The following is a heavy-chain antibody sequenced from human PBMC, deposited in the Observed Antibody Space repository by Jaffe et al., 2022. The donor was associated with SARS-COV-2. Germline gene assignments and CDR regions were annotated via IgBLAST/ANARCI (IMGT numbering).Heavy chain of an antibody. Sequence: QLQLQESGPGLVKPSETLSLTCTVSGGSISSSSYYWGWIRQPPGKGLEWIGSIYYSGSTYYNPSLKSRVTISVDTSKNQFSLKLSSVTAADTAVYYCARQGVVVAAFYGMDVWGQGTTVTVSS. V-gene: IGHV4-39*01. D-gene: IGHD2-15*01. CDR3: ARQGVVVAAFYGMDV. J-gene: IGHJ6*02. CDR2: IYYSGST. CDR1: GGSISSSSYY.